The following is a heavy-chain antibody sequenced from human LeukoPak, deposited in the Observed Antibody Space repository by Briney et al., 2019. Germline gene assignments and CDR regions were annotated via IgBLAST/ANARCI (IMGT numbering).Heavy chain of an antibody. CDR3: ARDTNSGSYYDKFDY. CDR2: ISYDGSNK. D-gene: IGHD1-26*01. V-gene: IGHV3-30-3*01. CDR1: GFTFSSYA. J-gene: IGHJ4*02. Sequence: PGGSLRLSCAASGFTFSSYAMHWVRQAPGKGLEWVAVISYDGSNKYYADSVKGRFTISRDNSKNTLYLQMNSLRAEDTAVYYCARDTNSGSYYDKFDYWGQGTLVTVSS.